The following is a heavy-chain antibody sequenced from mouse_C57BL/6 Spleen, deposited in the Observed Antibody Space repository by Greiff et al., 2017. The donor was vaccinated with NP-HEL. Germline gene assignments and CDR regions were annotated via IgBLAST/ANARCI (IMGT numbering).Heavy chain of an antibody. V-gene: IGHV6-3*01. Sequence: EVKLVESGGGLVQPGGSMKLSCVASGFTFSNYWMNWVRQSPEKGLEWVAQIRLKSDNYATHYAESVKGRFTISRDDSKSSVYLQMNNLRAEDTGIYYCTGVYYGYDDYAMDYWGQGTSVTVSS. J-gene: IGHJ4*01. CDR3: TGVYYGYDDYAMDY. CDR1: GFTFSNYW. D-gene: IGHD2-2*01. CDR2: IRLKSDNYAT.